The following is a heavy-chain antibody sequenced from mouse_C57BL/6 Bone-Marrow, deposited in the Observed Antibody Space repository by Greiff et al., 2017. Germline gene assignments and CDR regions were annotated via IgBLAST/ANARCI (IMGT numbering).Heavy chain of an antibody. CDR1: GYSITRDY. CDR3: ARGDLAY. Sequence: EVKLMESGPGLAKPSQTLSLTCSVTGYSITRDYWNWIRKFPGNKLEYMGYISYSGSTYYNPSLKSRISITRDTSKNQYYLQLNSVTTEDTATYYCARGDLAYWGQGTLVTVSA. CDR2: ISYSGST. J-gene: IGHJ3*01. V-gene: IGHV3-8*01.